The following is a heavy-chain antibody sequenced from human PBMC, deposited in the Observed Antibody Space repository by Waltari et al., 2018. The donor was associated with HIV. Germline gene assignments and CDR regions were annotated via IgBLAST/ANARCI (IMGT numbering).Heavy chain of an antibody. V-gene: IGHV1-69*13. D-gene: IGHD5-18*01. CDR3: ASSRNVDTAMVTRD. J-gene: IGHJ4*02. CDR1: GGTVSSYA. Sequence: QVQLVQSGAEVKKPGSSGKVSCTASGGTVSSYATSWVRQAPGQGLEWMGGIIPIFGTANYAQKFQGRVTITADESTSTAYMELSSLRSEDTAVYYCASSRNVDTAMVTRDWGQGTLVTVSS. CDR2: IIPIFGTA.